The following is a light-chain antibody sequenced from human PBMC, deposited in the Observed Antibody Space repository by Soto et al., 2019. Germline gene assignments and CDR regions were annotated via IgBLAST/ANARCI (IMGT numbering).Light chain of an antibody. CDR2: DAS. J-gene: IGKJ5*01. CDR1: QSVSTY. V-gene: IGKV3-11*01. Sequence: EIVLTQSPATLSLSPGERATLSCRASQSVSTYLAWYQQKRGQAPRLLIYDASNRATGIPARFSGSGSGTDFTLTISSLEPEDFAVYYCQQRSSWITFGQGTRLEIK. CDR3: QQRSSWIT.